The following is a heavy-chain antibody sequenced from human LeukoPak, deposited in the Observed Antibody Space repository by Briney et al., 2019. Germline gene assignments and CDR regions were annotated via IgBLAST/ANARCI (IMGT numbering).Heavy chain of an antibody. CDR1: GFTFDDYG. D-gene: IGHD3-10*01. CDR2: INWNGGST. V-gene: IGHV3-20*04. CDR3: ARDVSVTIYYYYYMDV. Sequence: PGGSLRLSCAASGFTFDDYGMSWVRQAPGKGLEWVSGINWNGGSTGYADSVKGRFTISRDNAKNSLYLQMNSLRAEDTAVYYCARDVSVTIYYYYYMDVWGKGTTVTVSS. J-gene: IGHJ6*03.